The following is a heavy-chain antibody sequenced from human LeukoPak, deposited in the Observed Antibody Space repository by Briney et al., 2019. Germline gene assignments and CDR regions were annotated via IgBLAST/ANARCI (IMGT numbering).Heavy chain of an antibody. Sequence: ASVKVSCKASGYTFTSYYMHWVRQAPGQGLEWMGIINPSGGSTSYAQKFQGRVTMTRDTSTSTVYMGLSSLRSEDTAVYYCARDLGSGGYLNWFDPWGQGTLVTVSP. CDR1: GYTFTSYY. CDR3: ARDLGSGGYLNWFDP. D-gene: IGHD3-10*01. J-gene: IGHJ5*02. CDR2: INPSGGST. V-gene: IGHV1-46*01.